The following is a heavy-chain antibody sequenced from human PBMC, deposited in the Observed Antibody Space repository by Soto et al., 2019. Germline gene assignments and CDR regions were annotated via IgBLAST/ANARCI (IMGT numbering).Heavy chain of an antibody. J-gene: IGHJ6*02. CDR2: IITITATA. CDR1: GGTFGSYA. V-gene: IGHV1-69*01. D-gene: IGHD2-2*01. Sequence: QVQLVQSGAEVKKPGSSVKVSCKASGGTFGSYAISWVRQAPGQGLEWMGGIITITATANYAQKFQGRVTITADESTSTAYMQQSSLRSEDTAVYYCARSQGSSTSLEIYYYYYYGMDVCVQGTTVTVSS. CDR3: ARSQGSSTSLEIYYYYYYGMDV.